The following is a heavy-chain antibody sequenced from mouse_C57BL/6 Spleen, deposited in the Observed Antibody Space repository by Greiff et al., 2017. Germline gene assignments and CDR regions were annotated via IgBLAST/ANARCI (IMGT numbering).Heavy chain of an antibody. J-gene: IGHJ2*01. Sequence: QVQLQQSGAELVKPGASVKISCKASGYAFSSYWMNWVKQRPGKGLEWIGQIYPGDGDTNYNGKFKGRATLTTDKSSSTAYMQLRSLTSEDSAVYLCARVSYGSPYYFYYWGQGTTLTVSS. CDR3: ARVSYGSPYYFYY. CDR1: GYAFSSYW. CDR2: IYPGDGDT. D-gene: IGHD1-1*01. V-gene: IGHV1-80*01.